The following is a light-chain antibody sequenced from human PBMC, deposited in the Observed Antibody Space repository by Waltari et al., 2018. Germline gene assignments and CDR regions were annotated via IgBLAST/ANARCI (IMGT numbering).Light chain of an antibody. CDR2: GAS. J-gene: IGKJ1*01. Sequence: DMQMTQSPSYVSASVGDRVTITCRASQDIHTWLAWYQQKPGKAPKLLIYGASSLQSGFPSRFSCSGSGTDFTLVISSLQPEDFATYYCQQANSFPLAFGQGTKVEMK. CDR3: QQANSFPLA. V-gene: IGKV1D-12*01. CDR1: QDIHTW.